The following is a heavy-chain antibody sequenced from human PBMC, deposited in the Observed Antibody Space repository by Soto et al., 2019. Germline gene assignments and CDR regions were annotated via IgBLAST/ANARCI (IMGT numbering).Heavy chain of an antibody. CDR2: ITSSSDTI. D-gene: IGHD3-22*01. V-gene: IGHV3-48*02. J-gene: IGHJ6*02. Sequence: GGSLRLSCAASGFTFSSFHMNWVRQAPGRGLEWVAYITSSSDTIYHSDSVKGRFTISRDNGKNSLFLQMNSLRDEDTAVYYCARVVVVIPPGYYYAMDVWGQGTTVTVSS. CDR3: ARVVVVIPPGYYYAMDV. CDR1: GFTFSSFH.